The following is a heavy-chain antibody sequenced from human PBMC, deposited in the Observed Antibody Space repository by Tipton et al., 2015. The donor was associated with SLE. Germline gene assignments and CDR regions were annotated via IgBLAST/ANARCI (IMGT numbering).Heavy chain of an antibody. J-gene: IGHJ4*02. CDR2: INHSGST. Sequence: TLSLTCAVYGGSFSGYYWSWIRQPPGKGLEWIGEINHSGSTNYNPSLKSRVTISVDTSKNQFSLKLSSVTAADTAVYYCARAAGSSSRFDFWGQGTLVTVSS. CDR3: ARAAGSSSRFDF. D-gene: IGHD6-13*01. CDR1: GGSFSGYY. V-gene: IGHV4-34*01.